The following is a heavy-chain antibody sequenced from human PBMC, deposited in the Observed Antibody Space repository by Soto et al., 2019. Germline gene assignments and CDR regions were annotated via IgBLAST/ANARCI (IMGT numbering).Heavy chain of an antibody. CDR1: GGSFSGYS. CDR3: ARDKITGLFDY. Sequence: SETLSLTCAVYGGSFSGYSWTWIRQPPGTGLEWIGEINHSGSTNYNPSLKSRVTISVDTSKSQFSLKLTSVAAADTAVYYCARDKITGLFDYWGQGTLVTVSS. D-gene: IGHD3-10*01. CDR2: INHSGST. J-gene: IGHJ4*02. V-gene: IGHV4-34*01.